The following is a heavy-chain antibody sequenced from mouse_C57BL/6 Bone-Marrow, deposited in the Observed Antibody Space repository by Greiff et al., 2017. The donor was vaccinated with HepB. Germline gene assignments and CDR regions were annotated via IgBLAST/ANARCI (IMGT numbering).Heavy chain of an antibody. V-gene: IGHV1-42*01. D-gene: IGHD2-12*01. CDR2: INPSTGGT. Sequence: VQLKQSGPELVKPGASVKISCKASGYSFTGYYMNWVKQSPEKSLEWIGEINPSTGGTTYNQKFKAKATLTVDKSSSTAYMQLKSLTSEDSAVYYCARSRAYYSFWDEFAYWGQGTLVTVSA. CDR3: ARSRAYYSFWDEFAY. J-gene: IGHJ3*01. CDR1: GYSFTGYY.